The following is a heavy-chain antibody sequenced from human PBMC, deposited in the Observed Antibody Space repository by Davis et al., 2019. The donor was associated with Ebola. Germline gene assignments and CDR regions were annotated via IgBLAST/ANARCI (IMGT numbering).Heavy chain of an antibody. CDR3: ARARRYYDSSGYYSW. CDR1: GDSISSSNW. Sequence: SETLSLTCAVSGDSISSSNWWSWVRQPPGKGLEWIGEISQSGSTNYNPSLKSRVTISVDKSKNQFSLKLSSVTAADTAVYYCARARRYYDSSGYYSWWGQGTLVTVSS. D-gene: IGHD3-22*01. V-gene: IGHV4-4*02. CDR2: ISQSGST. J-gene: IGHJ4*02.